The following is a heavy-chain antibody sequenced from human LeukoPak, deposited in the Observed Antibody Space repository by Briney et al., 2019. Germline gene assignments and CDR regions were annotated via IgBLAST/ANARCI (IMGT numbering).Heavy chain of an antibody. Sequence: SETLSLTCTVSGGSISSYYWSWIRQPPGEGLEWIEYSYYSGSTNSNPSLKSPVSISVDTSKNQFSLKLSSVPAADTAVYYCVRWGGVTMVRGVPNWFDPWGQGTLVTVSS. CDR2: SYYSGST. CDR3: VRWGGVTMVRGVPNWFDP. D-gene: IGHD3-10*01. J-gene: IGHJ5*02. V-gene: IGHV4-59*08. CDR1: GGSISSYY.